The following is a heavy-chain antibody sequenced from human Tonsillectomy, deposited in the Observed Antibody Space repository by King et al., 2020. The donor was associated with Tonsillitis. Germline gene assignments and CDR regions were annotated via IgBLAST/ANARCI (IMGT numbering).Heavy chain of an antibody. CDR2: IYDSGTT. V-gene: IGHV4-59*08. Sequence: QLQESGPGLVKPSETLSLTCTVSGGSISSYYWSWIRQPPGKGLEWIGYIYDSGTTNYNPSLKSRVTISVDTSKNQFSLKVNSVTAADTAVYYCARAPYNDDVYSGMDVWGQGTTVTVSS. D-gene: IGHD1-1*01. CDR1: GGSISSYY. J-gene: IGHJ6*02. CDR3: ARAPYNDDVYSGMDV.